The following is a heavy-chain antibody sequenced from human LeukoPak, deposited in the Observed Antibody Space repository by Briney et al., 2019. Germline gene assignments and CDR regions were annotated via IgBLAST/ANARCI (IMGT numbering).Heavy chain of an antibody. CDR3: ASANYQH. CDR2: MNPNSGDT. V-gene: IGHV1-8*03. D-gene: IGHD2-8*01. Sequence: ASVKVSCKASGYTFTSLDINWVRQATGQGLEWMGWMNPNSGDTAYAQNFQGRVTISRTTSQSTAYMELSSLRSEDTAVYYCASANYQHWGQGTLVTLSS. CDR1: GYTFTSLD. J-gene: IGHJ1*01.